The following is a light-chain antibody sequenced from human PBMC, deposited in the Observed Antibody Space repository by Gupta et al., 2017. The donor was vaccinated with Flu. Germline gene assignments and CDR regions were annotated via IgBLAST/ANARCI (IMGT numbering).Light chain of an antibody. CDR2: AVT. CDR3: RQYSNCYT. V-gene: IGKV3-20*01. Sequence: TVLTQSPGTLSVSLGQRVTLSCRASQAVTDDQLACYQQKPGHSPRLLVYAVTRRAPGSPDTFISSGSVRDFTRTIISRGAGDIGIYYSRQYSNCYTFGHGT. CDR1: QAVTDDQ. J-gene: IGKJ3*01.